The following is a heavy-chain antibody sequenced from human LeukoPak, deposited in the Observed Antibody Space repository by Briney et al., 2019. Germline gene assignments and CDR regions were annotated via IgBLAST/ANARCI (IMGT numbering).Heavy chain of an antibody. Sequence: PSETLSLTCAVYGGSFSGYYWSWIRQPPGKGLEWIGEINHSGSTNYNPSLKSRVTISVDTSKNQFSLRLSSVTAADTAVYYCARAVVTAISFDSWGQGTLVTVSS. CDR2: INHSGST. CDR3: ARAVVTAISFDS. J-gene: IGHJ4*02. CDR1: GGSFSGYY. D-gene: IGHD2-21*02. V-gene: IGHV4-34*01.